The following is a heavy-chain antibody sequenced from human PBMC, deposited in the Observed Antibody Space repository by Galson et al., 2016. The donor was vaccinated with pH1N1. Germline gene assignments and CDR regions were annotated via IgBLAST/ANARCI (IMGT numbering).Heavy chain of an antibody. J-gene: IGHJ2*01. CDR2: ISYVESNK. CDR3: ARDHVYGDYFERFFDL. D-gene: IGHD4-17*01. Sequence: SLRLSCAASGFTLSCCAMHWVRQAPGKGLEWVAVISYVESNKDYADSVKGRFTVSRDNSKNTLYLQMNSLRAEDTALYYCARDHVYGDYFERFFDLWGRGTRVTVSS. CDR1: GFTLSCCA. V-gene: IGHV3-30-3*01.